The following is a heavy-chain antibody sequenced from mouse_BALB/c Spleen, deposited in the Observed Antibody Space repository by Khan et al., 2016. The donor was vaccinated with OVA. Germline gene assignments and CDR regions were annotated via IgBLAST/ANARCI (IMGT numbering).Heavy chain of an antibody. CDR2: IRDKANGYTT. CDR1: GFTFTDYY. CDR3: AREWEFYAMDY. J-gene: IGHJ4*01. D-gene: IGHD4-1*01. Sequence: EVELVESGGGLVQPGGSLSLSCATSGFTFTDYYMTWVRQPPGKALEWLGFIRDKANGYTTEYSASVRGRFTISRDNSQSILYLQMNSLRAEDSATYYCAREWEFYAMDYWGQGTSVTVSS. V-gene: IGHV7-3*02.